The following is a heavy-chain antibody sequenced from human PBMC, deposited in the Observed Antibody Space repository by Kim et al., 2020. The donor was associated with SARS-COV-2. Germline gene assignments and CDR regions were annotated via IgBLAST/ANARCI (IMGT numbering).Heavy chain of an antibody. V-gene: IGHV3-7*01. CDR1: GFTFSSYW. J-gene: IGHJ4*02. CDR2: IKQDGSEK. CDR3: ARDGGGYTTYNDY. Sequence: GGSLRLSCAASGFTFSSYWMSWVRQAPGKGLEWVANIKQDGSEKYYVDSVKGRFTISRDNAKNSLYLQMNSLRAEDTAVYYCARDGGGYTTYNDYWGQGTLVTVSS. D-gene: IGHD5-12*01.